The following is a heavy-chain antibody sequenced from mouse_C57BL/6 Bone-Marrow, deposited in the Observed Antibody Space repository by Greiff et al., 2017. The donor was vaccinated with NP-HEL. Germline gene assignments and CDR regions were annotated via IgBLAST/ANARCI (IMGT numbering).Heavy chain of an antibody. CDR2: INPGSGGT. J-gene: IGHJ2*01. D-gene: IGHD1-1*01. V-gene: IGHV1-54*01. CDR3: ARSPFITTVVGDY. Sequence: VQLQQSGAELVRPGTSVKVSCKASGYAFTNYLIEWVKQRPGQGLEWIGVINPGSGGTNYNEKFKGKATLTADKSSSTAYMQLSSLTSEDSAVYFCARSPFITTVVGDYWGQGTTLTVSS. CDR1: GYAFTNYL.